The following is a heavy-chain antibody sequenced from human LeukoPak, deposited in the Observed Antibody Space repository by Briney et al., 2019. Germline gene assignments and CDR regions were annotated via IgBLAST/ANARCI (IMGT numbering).Heavy chain of an antibody. V-gene: IGHV3-30*18. Sequence: GRSLRLSCAASGFTFSSYGMHWVRQAPGKGLEWVAVISYDGSNKYYADSVKGRFTISRDNSKNTLYLQMNSLRAEDTAVYYCAKDRCRSTSCYFHYFDYWGQGTLVTVSS. CDR2: ISYDGSNK. CDR3: AKDRCRSTSCYFHYFDY. J-gene: IGHJ4*02. D-gene: IGHD2-2*01. CDR1: GFTFSSYG.